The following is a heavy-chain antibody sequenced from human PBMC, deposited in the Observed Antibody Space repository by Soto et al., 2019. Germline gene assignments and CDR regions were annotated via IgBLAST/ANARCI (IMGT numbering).Heavy chain of an antibody. CDR2: IGWNSGNI. J-gene: IGHJ4*02. CDR3: AKDSRYCSSTTCYTFDY. Sequence: GGSLRLSCAASGFTFDDYAMHWVRQAPGKGLEWVSGIGWNSGNIGYADSVKGRFTISRDNAKNVLYLQMNSLRAEDTALYYCAKDSRYCSSTTCYTFDYWGQGTLVTVSS. D-gene: IGHD2-2*01. CDR1: GFTFDDYA. V-gene: IGHV3-9*01.